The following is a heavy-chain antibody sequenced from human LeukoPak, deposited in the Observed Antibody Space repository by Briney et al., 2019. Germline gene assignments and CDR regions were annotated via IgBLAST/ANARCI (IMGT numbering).Heavy chain of an antibody. CDR1: GYSFSSYW. CDR3: ARGIYGPNGAFDI. V-gene: IGHV5-51*01. CDR2: IYPRDSDA. Sequence: GESLKISCKGSGYSFSSYWSGWVRQMPGKGLEWMGIIYPRDSDARYSPSFQGQVTISVDKTISTAYLQWRSLKASDTAMYYCARGIYGPNGAFDIWGQGTMVTVSS. D-gene: IGHD4-17*01. J-gene: IGHJ3*02.